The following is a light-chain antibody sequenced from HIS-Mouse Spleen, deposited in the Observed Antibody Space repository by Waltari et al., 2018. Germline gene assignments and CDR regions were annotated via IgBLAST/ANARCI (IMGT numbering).Light chain of an antibody. V-gene: IGKV1-9*01. CDR2: AAS. J-gene: IGKJ1*01. CDR1: QGISSY. Sequence: DIQLTQSPSFLSASVGDRVTITCRASQGISSYLAWYQQKPGKAPKLLIHAASTLQSGVPSRFSGSGSGTEFTLTISSLQPEDFATYYCQQLNSYPPTFRQGTKVEIK. CDR3: QQLNSYPPT.